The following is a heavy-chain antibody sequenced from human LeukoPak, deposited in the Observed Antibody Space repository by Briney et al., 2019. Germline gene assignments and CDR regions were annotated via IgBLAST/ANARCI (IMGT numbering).Heavy chain of an antibody. D-gene: IGHD3-22*01. CDR3: AKGDGGTHDGSGWVDYFDH. Sequence: PGGSLRLSCTASGFTFSNYVMTWVRQAPGKGLEWVSGISGSGGSTYYTDSVRGRFTISRDNSKNTLYLQMDSLRAEDTAMYYCAKGDGGTHDGSGWVDYFDHWGQGTLVTVSS. CDR1: GFTFSNYV. V-gene: IGHV3-23*01. CDR2: ISGSGGST. J-gene: IGHJ4*02.